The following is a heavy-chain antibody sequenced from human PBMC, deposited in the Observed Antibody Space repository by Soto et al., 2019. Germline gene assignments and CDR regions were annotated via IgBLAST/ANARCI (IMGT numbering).Heavy chain of an antibody. CDR3: ATLARGGPVTLPLDA. J-gene: IGHJ5*02. Sequence: PGGSLRLSCAASGFTFIPYTINFVRLCPFKGLEWVSSISTRSSLIYYADSVKGRFTISRDNAKNSAYLQMNSLRAEDTAVYYCATLARGGPVTLPLDAWGQGTLVTVSS. V-gene: IGHV3-21*01. D-gene: IGHD3-10*01. CDR2: ISTRSSLI. CDR1: GFTFIPYT.